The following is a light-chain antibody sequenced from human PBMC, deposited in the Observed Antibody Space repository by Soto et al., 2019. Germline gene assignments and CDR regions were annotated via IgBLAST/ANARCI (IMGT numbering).Light chain of an antibody. V-gene: IGLV8-61*01. CDR1: SGSVSTSYY. CDR3: VLYMGSVV. Sequence: QTVVTQEPSFSVSPGGTVTLTCGLSSGSVSTSYYPSWYQQTPGQAPRTLIYSTNTRSSGVPDRFSGSILGNKASLTITGVQADDESDYYCVLYMGSVVFGGGTKVTVL. CDR2: STN. J-gene: IGLJ2*01.